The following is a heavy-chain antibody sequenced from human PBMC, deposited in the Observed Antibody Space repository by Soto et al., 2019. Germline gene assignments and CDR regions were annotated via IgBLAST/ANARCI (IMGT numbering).Heavy chain of an antibody. V-gene: IGHV3-48*04. CDR1: GFTFSTYT. CDR2: ISSSGRTI. Sequence: GGSLRLSCEAFGFTFSTYTMNWVRQAPGKGLEWVSYISSSGRTISYADPVKGRFSISRDNAKNSLYLQMNSLRGEDTAIYYCASSGWGASGTPYLDFWGQGTLVTVSS. J-gene: IGHJ4*02. CDR3: ASSGWGASGTPYLDF. D-gene: IGHD1-1*01.